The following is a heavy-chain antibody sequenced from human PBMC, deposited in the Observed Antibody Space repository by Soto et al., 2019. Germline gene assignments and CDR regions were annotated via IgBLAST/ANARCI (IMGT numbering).Heavy chain of an antibody. CDR3: ARDPLYSGSWWFVP. J-gene: IGHJ5*02. CDR2: ISYDGSNK. V-gene: IGHV3-30-3*01. D-gene: IGHD1-26*01. CDR1: GFTFSSYA. Sequence: QVQLVESGGGVVQPGRSLRLSCAASGFTFSSYAMHWVRQAPGKGLEWVAVISYDGSNKYYADSVKGRFTISRDNSKNTLYLQMNSPRAEDTAVYYCARDPLYSGSWWFVPWGQGTLVTVSS.